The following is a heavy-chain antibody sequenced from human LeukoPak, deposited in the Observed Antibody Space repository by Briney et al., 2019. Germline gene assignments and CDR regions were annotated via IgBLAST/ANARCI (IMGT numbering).Heavy chain of an antibody. CDR2: IKQDGSEK. CDR3: ARVQLRYFDFG. CDR1: GFSFSTYW. J-gene: IGHJ4*02. V-gene: IGHV3-7*01. D-gene: IGHD3-9*01. Sequence: GGSLRLSCAASGFSFSTYWMSWVRQAPGKGLEGVGNIKQDGSEKYYADSVKGRFTISKDNAKNSLYLQMNSLRAEDTAVYYCARVQLRYFDFGGGQGTLVTVSS.